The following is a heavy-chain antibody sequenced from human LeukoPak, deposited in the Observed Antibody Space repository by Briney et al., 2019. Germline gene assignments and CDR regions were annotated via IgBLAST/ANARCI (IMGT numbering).Heavy chain of an antibody. J-gene: IGHJ5*02. V-gene: IGHV1-8*01. CDR3: AREPLDGEGATIFDL. CDR2: MNPNSGNT. D-gene: IGHD1-26*01. CDR1: GYTFSNYD. Sequence: ASVKVSCKTSGYTFSNYDVNWVRQAPGQGLEWMGWMNPNSGNTGYAQNFQGRVTMTRNPSISTAYMGLSSLRSEDTAVYYCAREPLDGEGATIFDLWGQGTLVTVSS.